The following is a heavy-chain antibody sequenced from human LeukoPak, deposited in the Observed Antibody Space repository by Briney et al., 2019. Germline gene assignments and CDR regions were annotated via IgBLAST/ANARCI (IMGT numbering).Heavy chain of an antibody. CDR3: ARDYTLDPYYFDY. CDR2: ISSSSSTI. D-gene: IGHD1-1*01. CDR1: GFTFSSYS. Sequence: TGGSLRLSCAASGFTFSSYSVNWVRQAPGKGLEWVSYISSSSSTIYYADSVKGRFTISRDNAKNSLYLQMNSLRAEDTAVYYCARDYTLDPYYFDYWGQGTLVTVSS. J-gene: IGHJ4*02. V-gene: IGHV3-48*01.